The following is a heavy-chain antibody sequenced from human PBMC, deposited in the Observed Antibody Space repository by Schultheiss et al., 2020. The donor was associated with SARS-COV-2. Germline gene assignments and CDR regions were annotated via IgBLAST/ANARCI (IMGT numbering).Heavy chain of an antibody. J-gene: IGHJ6*02. V-gene: IGHV4-59*12. CDR3: ARALIAAAPTYGMDV. CDR1: GGSISSYY. D-gene: IGHD6-13*01. CDR2: IYYSGST. Sequence: SETLSLTCTVSGGSISSYYWSWIRQPPGKGLEWIGYIYYSGSTNYNPSLKSRVTISVDTSKNQFSLKLSSVTAADTAVYYCARALIAAAPTYGMDVWGQGTTVTVS.